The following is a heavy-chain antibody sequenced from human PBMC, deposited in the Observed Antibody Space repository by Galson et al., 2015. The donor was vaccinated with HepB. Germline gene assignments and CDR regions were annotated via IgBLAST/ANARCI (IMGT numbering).Heavy chain of an antibody. Sequence: SLRLSCAASGFTFSSYAMSWVRQAPGKGLEWVSAISGSGGSTYYADSVKGRFTISRDNSKNTLYLQMNSLRAEDTAVYYCAKSGPVYYYDSSGYYYSGYWGQGTLVTVSS. CDR2: ISGSGGST. J-gene: IGHJ4*02. CDR3: AKSGPVYYYDSSGYYYSGY. CDR1: GFTFSSYA. D-gene: IGHD3-22*01. V-gene: IGHV3-23*01.